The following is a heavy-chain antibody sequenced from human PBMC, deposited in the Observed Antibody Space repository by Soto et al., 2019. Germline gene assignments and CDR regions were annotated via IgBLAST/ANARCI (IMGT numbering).Heavy chain of an antibody. CDR2: IRFDGSNI. J-gene: IGHJ4*02. D-gene: IGHD3-22*01. Sequence: VQLVESGGGVVQPGRSLRLSCAASGSIFRGYGMHWVRQAPGKGLEWVAVIRFDGSNINYADSVMGRFTISRDNSTNMLYLQMNRLIVEDTGVYYRASDGVCDSALQGYLAYWGQGSLVTV. CDR1: GSIFRGYG. V-gene: IGHV3-33*01. CDR3: ASDGVCDSALQGYLAY.